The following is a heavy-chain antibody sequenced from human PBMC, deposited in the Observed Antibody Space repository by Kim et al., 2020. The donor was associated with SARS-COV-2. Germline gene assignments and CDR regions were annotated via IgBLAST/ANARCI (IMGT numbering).Heavy chain of an antibody. CDR3: AREHYYGMDV. Sequence: GGSLRLSCAASGFTFSSYGMHWVRQAPGKGLEWVAVISYDGSNKYYADSVKGRFTISRDNSKNTLYLQMNSLRAEDTAVYYCAREHYYGMDVWGQGTTVTVSS. V-gene: IGHV3-33*05. CDR2: ISYDGSNK. J-gene: IGHJ6*02. CDR1: GFTFSSYG.